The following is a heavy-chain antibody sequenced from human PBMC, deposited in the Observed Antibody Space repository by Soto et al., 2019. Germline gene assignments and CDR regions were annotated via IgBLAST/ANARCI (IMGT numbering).Heavy chain of an antibody. CDR1: GGSFTDYY. J-gene: IGHJ6*02. CDR3: ERGNHDDGMDV. D-gene: IGHD1-1*01. Sequence: PSETLSLTCAVYGGSFTDYYWTWIRQPPGKGLEWIGEISHSGATNYNPSLKSRVTISEDTSENQVSLKVTSVTAADTAVFYYERGNHDDGMDVWGQGTPVTVSS. CDR2: ISHSGAT. V-gene: IGHV4-34*01.